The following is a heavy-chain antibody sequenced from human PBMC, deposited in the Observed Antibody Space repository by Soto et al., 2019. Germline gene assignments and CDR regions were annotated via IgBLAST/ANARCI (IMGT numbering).Heavy chain of an antibody. CDR3: ARGGGRGLVAFDI. J-gene: IGHJ3*02. CDR2: IKQDGSEK. Sequence: EVQLVESGGGLVQPGGSLRLSCAASGFTFSSYWMSWVRQAPGKGLEWVANIKQDGSEKYYVDSVKGRFTISRDNAKNALYLQMNSLRAEDTAVYYCARGGGRGLVAFDIWGQGTMVTVSS. CDR1: GFTFSSYW. D-gene: IGHD1-26*01. V-gene: IGHV3-7*01.